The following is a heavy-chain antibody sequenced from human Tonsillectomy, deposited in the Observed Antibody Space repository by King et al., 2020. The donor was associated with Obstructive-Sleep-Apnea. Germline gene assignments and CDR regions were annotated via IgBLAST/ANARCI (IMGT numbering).Heavy chain of an antibody. Sequence: VQLQESGPKLVKPSETLSLTCTVSGGSISTYYWSWIRQPPGKGLEWIGYIYYSGSTNYSTNYNPSLKSAVTISIDTSKNQFPLKLSSVTAADTAVYYCARDSSIFYYFDYWGQGTLAT. V-gene: IGHV4-59*01. CDR1: GGSISTYY. D-gene: IGHD6-6*01. CDR3: ARDSSIFYYFDY. CDR2: IYYSGSTNYST. J-gene: IGHJ4*02.